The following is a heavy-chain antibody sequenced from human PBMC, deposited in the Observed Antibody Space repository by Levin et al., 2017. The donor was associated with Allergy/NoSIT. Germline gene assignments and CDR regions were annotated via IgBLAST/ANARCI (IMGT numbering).Heavy chain of an antibody. V-gene: IGHV3-21*06. D-gene: IGHD3-22*01. Sequence: GESLKISCTASGFTFSSYSMNWVRPAPGKGLEWVSYLSGGGDFIHYLDSVKGRFSISRDNAKNVVYLDMKNLRAEETAVYYCVRDNWARGGYHPDAYWGQGTEVTVSS. CDR1: GFTFSSYS. CDR3: VRDNWARGGYHPDAY. J-gene: IGHJ4*02. CDR2: LSGGGDFI.